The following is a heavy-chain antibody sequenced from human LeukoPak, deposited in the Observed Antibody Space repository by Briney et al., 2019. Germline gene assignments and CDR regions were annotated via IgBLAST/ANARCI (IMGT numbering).Heavy chain of an antibody. J-gene: IGHJ4*02. Sequence: NASETLSLTCAVYGGSFSGYYWSWIRQPPGKGLEWIGEINHSGSTNYNPSLKSRVTISVDTSKNQFSLKLSSVTAADTAVYYCAYGRNSVNVFDYWGQGTLVTVSS. D-gene: IGHD4-23*01. CDR1: GGSFSGYY. V-gene: IGHV4-34*01. CDR2: INHSGST. CDR3: AYGRNSVNVFDY.